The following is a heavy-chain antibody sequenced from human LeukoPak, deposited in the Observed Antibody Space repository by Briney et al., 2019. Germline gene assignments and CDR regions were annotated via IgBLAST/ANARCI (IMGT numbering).Heavy chain of an antibody. CDR2: IRYDGSNK. D-gene: IGHD2-2*01. J-gene: IGHJ3*02. CDR1: GFTFSSYG. CDR3: AKVRCSSTSCRDAFDI. V-gene: IGHV3-30*02. Sequence: PGGSLRLSCAASGFTFSSYGMHWVRQAPGKGLEWVAFIRYDGSNKYYADSVKGRFTISRDNSKNTLYLQMNSLRAEDTAVYYCAKVRCSSTSCRDAFDIWGQGTMVTVSS.